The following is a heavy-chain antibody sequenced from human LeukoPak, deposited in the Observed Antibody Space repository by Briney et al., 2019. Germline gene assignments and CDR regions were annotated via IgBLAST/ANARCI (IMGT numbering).Heavy chain of an antibody. CDR3: AKAAFGGSGSYPDC. CDR2: INNSGSST. D-gene: IGHD3-10*01. J-gene: IGHJ4*02. Sequence: PGGSLRLSCAATGLSFSNHAMSWVRQVAGKGLEWVSTINNSGSSTYYADSVKGRFTISRDNSKNTLYLQMNSLRAEDTAVYYCAKAAFGGSGSYPDCWGQGTLVTVSS. V-gene: IGHV3-23*01. CDR1: GLSFSNHA.